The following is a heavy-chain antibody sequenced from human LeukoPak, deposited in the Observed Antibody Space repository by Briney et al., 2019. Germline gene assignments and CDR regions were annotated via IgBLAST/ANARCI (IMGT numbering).Heavy chain of an antibody. V-gene: IGHV4-59*11. CDR1: GGSISSHY. Sequence: SGTLSLTCTVSGGSISSHYWSWIRQPPGKGLEWIGYIYYSGSTNYNPSLKSRVTISVDTSKNQLSLKLSSVTAADTAVYYCARNEDSYSSSWSWFDPWGQGTLVTVSS. J-gene: IGHJ5*02. CDR2: IYYSGST. D-gene: IGHD6-13*01. CDR3: ARNEDSYSSSWSWFDP.